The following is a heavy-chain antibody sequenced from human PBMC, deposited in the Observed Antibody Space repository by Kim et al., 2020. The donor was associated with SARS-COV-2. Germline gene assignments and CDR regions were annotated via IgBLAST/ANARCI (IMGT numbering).Heavy chain of an antibody. J-gene: IGHJ4*02. CDR1: GLTFSSYA. CDR3: AKYHVVVVAVDYFDY. Sequence: GGSLRLSCAASGLTFSSYAMSWVRQAPGKGLEWVSAISGSGGSTYYADSVKGRFTISRDNSKNTLYLQMNSLRAEDTAVYYCAKYHVVVVAVDYFDYWGQGTLVTVSS. CDR2: ISGSGGST. V-gene: IGHV3-23*01. D-gene: IGHD2-15*01.